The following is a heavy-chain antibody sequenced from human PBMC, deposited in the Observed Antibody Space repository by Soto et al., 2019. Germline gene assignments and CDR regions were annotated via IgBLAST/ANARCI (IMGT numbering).Heavy chain of an antibody. V-gene: IGHV3-30*18. J-gene: IGHJ4*02. Sequence: QVQLVESGGGVVQPGMSLRLSCAASGFTFSNYGMHWVRQAQGKGLEWVAIISYEGINQYYADSVKGRFTISRDNSKNTLYLQRNSLTAEDTAVYYCAKGGQQLVRYYFDYWGQGTLVTVSS. CDR3: AKGGQQLVRYYFDY. D-gene: IGHD6-13*01. CDR1: GFTFSNYG. CDR2: ISYEGINQ.